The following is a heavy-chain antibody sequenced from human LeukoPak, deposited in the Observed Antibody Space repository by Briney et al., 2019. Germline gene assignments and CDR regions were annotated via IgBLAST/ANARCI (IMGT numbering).Heavy chain of an antibody. CDR2: IYYSGST. V-gene: IGHV4-59*01. Sequence: SETLSLTCTVSGGSISSYYWSWIRQPPGKGLEWIGYIYYSGSTNYNPSLKSRVTISVDTSKNQFPLKLSSVTAADTAVYYCARGYDYVWGSYPHWGQGTLVTVSS. CDR1: GGSISSYY. D-gene: IGHD3-16*02. CDR3: ARGYDYVWGSYPH. J-gene: IGHJ4*02.